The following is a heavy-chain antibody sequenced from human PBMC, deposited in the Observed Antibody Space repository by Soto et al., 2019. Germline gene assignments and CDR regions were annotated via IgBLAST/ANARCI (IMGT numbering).Heavy chain of an antibody. CDR3: AKDKRAVVVTAPFDY. CDR2: ISYDGSNK. CDR1: GFTCSSYG. D-gene: IGHD2-21*02. Sequence: QVQLVESGGGVVQPGRSLRLSCAASGFTCSSYGMHWVRQAPGKGLEWVAVISYDGSNKYYADSVKGRFTISRDNSKNTLYLQMNSLRAEDTAVYYCAKDKRAVVVTAPFDYWGQGTLVTVSS. J-gene: IGHJ4*02. V-gene: IGHV3-30*18.